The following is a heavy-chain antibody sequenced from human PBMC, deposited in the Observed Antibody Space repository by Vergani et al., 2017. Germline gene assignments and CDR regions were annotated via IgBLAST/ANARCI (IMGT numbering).Heavy chain of an antibody. Sequence: QLQLQESGPGLVKPSETLSLTCTVSGGSISSSSYYWGWIRQPPGKGLEWIGGIYYSGSTYYNPFLKSRVTISVDTSKNQFSLKLSSVTAADTAVYYCASPSRRVAVTCGMDVWGQGTTVTVSS. J-gene: IGHJ6*02. V-gene: IGHV4-39*01. CDR3: ASPSRRVAVTCGMDV. CDR1: GGSISSSSYY. D-gene: IGHD6-19*01. CDR2: IYYSGST.